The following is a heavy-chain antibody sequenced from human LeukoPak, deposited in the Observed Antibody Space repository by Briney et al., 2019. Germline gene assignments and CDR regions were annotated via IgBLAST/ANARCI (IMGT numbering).Heavy chain of an antibody. CDR3: AKGQLWFGEAMATGYLDL. V-gene: IGHV1-69*04. CDR2: IIPMISKT. Sequence: GASVKVSCKASGDSFSTYGITWVRQAPGQGLEWMGRIIPMISKTNYAQKFQGRVTITADKSTTTVCMELSSLKSEDTAVYYCAKGQLWFGEAMATGYLDLWGQGTLVTVSA. J-gene: IGHJ4*02. CDR1: GDSFSTYG. D-gene: IGHD3-10*01.